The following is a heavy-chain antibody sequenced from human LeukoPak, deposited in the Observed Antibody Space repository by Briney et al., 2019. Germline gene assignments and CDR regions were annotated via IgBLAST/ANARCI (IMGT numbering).Heavy chain of an antibody. CDR2: INPNSGVT. J-gene: IGHJ3*01. V-gene: IGHV1-2*02. CDR1: GYTFIGYY. CDR3: AITYTSGSGDAFDV. D-gene: IGHD6-19*01. Sequence: ASVKVSCKASGYTFIGYYIHWVRQAPGQGLEWMGWINPNSGVTNYGQKFQGRVTMTRDTSISTAYMNLSRLRSDDTAVYFCAITYTSGSGDAFDVWGQGTMVAVSS.